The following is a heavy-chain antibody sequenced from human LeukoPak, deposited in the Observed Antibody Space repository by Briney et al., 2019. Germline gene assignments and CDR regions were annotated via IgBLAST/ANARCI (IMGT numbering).Heavy chain of an antibody. J-gene: IGHJ4*02. Sequence: SETLSLTCAVYGGSFSGYYWSWIRQPPGKGLEWIGEINHSGSTNYNPSLKSRVTISVDTSKNQFSLKLSSVTAADTAVYYCARDHRDPYYYGSGSYFDYWGQGTLVTVSS. CDR1: GGSFSGYY. CDR3: ARDHRDPYYYGSGSYFDY. D-gene: IGHD3-10*01. V-gene: IGHV4-34*01. CDR2: INHSGST.